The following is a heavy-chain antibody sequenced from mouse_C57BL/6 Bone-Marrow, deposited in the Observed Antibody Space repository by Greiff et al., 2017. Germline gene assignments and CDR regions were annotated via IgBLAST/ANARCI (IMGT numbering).Heavy chain of an antibody. CDR1: GFNIKDDY. Sequence: VQLQQSGAELVRPGASVKLSCTASGFNIKDDYMHWVKQRPEQGLEWIGWIDPENGDTEYASKFQGKATITADTSSNTAYLQLSSLTSEDTAVYYCTMGCERDYWGQGTSVTVSS. CDR3: TMGCERDY. CDR2: IDPENGDT. D-gene: IGHD2-3*01. V-gene: IGHV14-4*01. J-gene: IGHJ4*01.